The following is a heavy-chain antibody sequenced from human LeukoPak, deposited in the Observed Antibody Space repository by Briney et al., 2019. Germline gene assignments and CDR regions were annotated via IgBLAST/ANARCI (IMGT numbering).Heavy chain of an antibody. V-gene: IGHV3-30*02. D-gene: IGHD1/OR15-1a*01. Sequence: PGGSLRLSCAASGFTFSSYGMHWVRQAPGKGLEWVAFIRYDGSNKYYADSVKGRFTISRDNSKNTLYLQMNSLRAEDTAVYYCAKEAGAAGASWNIDFWGQGTLVTVSS. CDR2: IRYDGSNK. CDR1: GFTFSSYG. J-gene: IGHJ4*02. CDR3: AKEAGAAGASWNIDF.